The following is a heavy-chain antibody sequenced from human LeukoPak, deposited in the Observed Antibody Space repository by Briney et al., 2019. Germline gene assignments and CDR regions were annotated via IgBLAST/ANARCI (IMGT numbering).Heavy chain of an antibody. CDR3: ARGADGVSSNSRGWFDP. V-gene: IGHV3-21*01. CDR1: GFTFSSYS. D-gene: IGHD2-15*01. J-gene: IGHJ5*02. CDR2: ISTSSSYI. Sequence: GGSLRLSCTASGFTFSSYSMNWVRQAPGKGLEWVSSISTSSSYIYYADSVKGRFTISRDNAKNSLYLQMNTLRAEDTAVYSCARGADGVSSNSRGWFDPWGQGTLVTVSS.